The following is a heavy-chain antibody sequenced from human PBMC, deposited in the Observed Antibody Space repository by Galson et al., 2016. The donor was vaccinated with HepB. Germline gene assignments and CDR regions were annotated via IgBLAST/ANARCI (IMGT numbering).Heavy chain of an antibody. CDR1: GFTFSNFA. V-gene: IGHV3-23*01. Sequence: SLRLSCAASGFTFSNFAMSWVRQAPGKGLEWVSAISGSGGSTYYADSVKGRFTISRDNSKKTVYLQMNSLRAEDTAVYYCAKDSSGWYGDSPNWGQGTLVTVSS. CDR3: AKDSSGWYGDSPN. J-gene: IGHJ4*02. D-gene: IGHD6-19*01. CDR2: ISGSGGST.